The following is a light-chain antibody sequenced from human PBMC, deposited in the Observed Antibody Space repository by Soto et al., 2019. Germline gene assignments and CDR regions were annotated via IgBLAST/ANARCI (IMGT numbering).Light chain of an antibody. CDR2: GAS. J-gene: IGKJ5*01. V-gene: IGKV3-15*01. CDR3: QQYNNWLIT. CDR1: QSVSSN. Sequence: EIVMTQSTATLSVSPGERATLSCRASQSVSSNLAWYQQKPGQAPRLLIYGASTRATSNPARFSGSGSGTEFTLTISSLQSEDFAIYYCQQYNNWLITFGQGTRLEIK.